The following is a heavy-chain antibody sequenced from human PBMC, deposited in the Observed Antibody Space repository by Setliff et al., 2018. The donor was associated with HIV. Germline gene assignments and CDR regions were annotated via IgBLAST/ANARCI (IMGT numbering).Heavy chain of an antibody. V-gene: IGHV4-34*01. D-gene: IGHD2-15*01. CDR2: INHSGST. CDR1: GGSFSGYY. CDR3: ARERGPVGAVAAAYYYYMDV. Sequence: PSETLSLTCAVYGGSFSGYYWSWIRQPPGKGLEWIGEINHSGSTNYNPSLKSRVTISVDTSKNQFSLKLSSVTAADTAVYYCARERGPVGAVAAAYYYYMDVWGKGTTVTVSS. J-gene: IGHJ6*03.